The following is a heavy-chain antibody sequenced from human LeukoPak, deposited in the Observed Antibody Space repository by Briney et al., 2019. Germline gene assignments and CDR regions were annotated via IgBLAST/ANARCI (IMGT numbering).Heavy chain of an antibody. CDR2: IYWDDDK. CDR1: GFSLSTSGVG. J-gene: IGHJ4*02. V-gene: IGHV2-5*02. Sequence: SGPTLVKPTQTLTLTCTFSGFSLSTSGVGVGWIRQPPGKALEWLALIYWDDDKCYSPSLKSRLTSTKDTPNHQVLLTLTKMDPVHPATYYRAHSPRYYDILTGYSPYSFDYWGQGTLVTVSS. CDR3: AHSPRYYDILTGYSPYSFDY. D-gene: IGHD3-9*01.